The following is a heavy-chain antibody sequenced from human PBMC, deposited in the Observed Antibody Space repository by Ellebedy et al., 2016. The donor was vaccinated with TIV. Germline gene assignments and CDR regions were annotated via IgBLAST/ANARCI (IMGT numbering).Heavy chain of an antibody. V-gene: IGHV3-48*04. CDR3: ANGAYDI. CDR2: ISSTGTTI. J-gene: IGHJ3*02. CDR1: GFTFRNNS. D-gene: IGHD5-24*01. Sequence: PGGSLRLSCAASGFTFRNNSMNWVRQAPGKGLEWVSYISSTGTTIYYADFVKGRFTISRDNAKISLYLQMNSLTAEDTVVYYCANGAYDIWGQGTMVTVSS.